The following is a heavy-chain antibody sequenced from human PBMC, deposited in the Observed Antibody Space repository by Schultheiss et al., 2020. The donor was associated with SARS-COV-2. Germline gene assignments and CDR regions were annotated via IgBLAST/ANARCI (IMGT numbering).Heavy chain of an antibody. Sequence: GGSLRLSCAASGFTFSSNAMGWVRQAPGKGLEWVSDISGSSGNIYYADSVKGRFTISRDNAKNSLYLQMNSLRAEDTAVYFCATDRVGPTTDFDHWGQGTLVTVSS. D-gene: IGHD1-26*01. CDR1: GFTFSSNA. CDR2: ISGSSGNI. J-gene: IGHJ4*02. CDR3: ATDRVGPTTDFDH. V-gene: IGHV3-21*01.